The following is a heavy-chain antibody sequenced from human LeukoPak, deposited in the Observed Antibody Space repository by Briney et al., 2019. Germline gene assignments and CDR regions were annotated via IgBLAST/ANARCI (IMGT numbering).Heavy chain of an antibody. V-gene: IGHV1-46*01. CDR2: INPSGGST. Sequence: ASVKVSCKASGYTFTSYYMHWVRQAPGQGLEWMGIINPSGGSTTYAQKFQGRVTMTRDTSTSTVYMELSSLRSEDTAVYYCARDPVPPIVVVPAAMDVWGQGTTVTVSS. J-gene: IGHJ6*02. CDR3: ARDPVPPIVVVPAAMDV. D-gene: IGHD2-2*01. CDR1: GYTFTSYY.